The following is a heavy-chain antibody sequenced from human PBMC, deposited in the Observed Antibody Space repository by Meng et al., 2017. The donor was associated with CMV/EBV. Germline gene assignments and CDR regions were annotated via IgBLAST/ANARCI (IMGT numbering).Heavy chain of an antibody. J-gene: IGHJ4*02. CDR3: ARHKVVPAAIFSTFDY. CDR1: GGSISSSSYY. D-gene: IGHD2-2*02. Sequence: SETLSLTCTVSGGSISSSSYYWGWIRQPPGKGLEWIGSIYYSGSTYYNPSLKSRVTISVDTSKNQFSLKLSSVTAADTAVHYCARHKVVPAAIFSTFDYWGQGTLVTVSS. V-gene: IGHV4-39*01. CDR2: IYYSGST.